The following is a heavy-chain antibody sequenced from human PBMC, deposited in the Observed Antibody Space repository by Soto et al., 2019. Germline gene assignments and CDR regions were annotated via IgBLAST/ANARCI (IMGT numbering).Heavy chain of an antibody. CDR1: GFTFSSYG. CDR3: AKARMVYSSSWYPAG. D-gene: IGHD6-13*01. V-gene: IGHV3-30*18. CDR2: ISYDGGNK. J-gene: IGHJ4*02. Sequence: QVQLVESGGGVVQPGRSLRLSCAASGFTFSSYGMHWVRQAPGKGLEWVAVISYDGGNKYYADSVKGRFTISRDNSKNTLYLQMNSLRAEDTAVYYCAKARMVYSSSWYPAGWGQGTLVTVSS.